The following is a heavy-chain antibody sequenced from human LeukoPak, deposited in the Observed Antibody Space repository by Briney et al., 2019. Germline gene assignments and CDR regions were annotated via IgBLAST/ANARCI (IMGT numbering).Heavy chain of an antibody. V-gene: IGHV4-34*01. CDR1: GGSFSGYY. Sequence: SETLSLTCAVYGGSFSGYYWSWIRQPPGKGLEWIGEINHSGSTIYNPSLKSRVTISVDTSKNQFSLKLSSVTAADTAVYYCARGHVKQRRPRYYMDVWGKGTTVTVSS. D-gene: IGHD5-24*01. CDR2: INHSGST. CDR3: ARGHVKQRRPRYYMDV. J-gene: IGHJ6*03.